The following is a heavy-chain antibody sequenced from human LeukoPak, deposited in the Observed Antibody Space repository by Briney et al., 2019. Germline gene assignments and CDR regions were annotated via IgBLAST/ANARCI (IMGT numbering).Heavy chain of an antibody. V-gene: IGHV4-34*01. D-gene: IGHD3-10*01. CDR3: ARGTRGLLGY. CDR1: GCSLSGYY. J-gene: IGHJ4*02. CDR2: INHSGST. Sequence: SETLSLTCAVYGCSLSGYYWSWIRQPPGKGLEWIGEINHSGSTNYNPSLKSRVTISVDTSKNQFSLKLSSVTAADTAVYYCARGTRGLLGYWGQGTLVTVSS.